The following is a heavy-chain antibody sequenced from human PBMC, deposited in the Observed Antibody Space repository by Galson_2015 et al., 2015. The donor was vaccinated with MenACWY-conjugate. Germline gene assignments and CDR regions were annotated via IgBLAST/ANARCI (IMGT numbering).Heavy chain of an antibody. J-gene: IGHJ4*02. CDR2: INQSGGST. V-gene: IGHV1-46*01. CDR1: GYSFTSYY. D-gene: IGHD3-10*01. CDR3: ARGRATMATNGYFEF. Sequence: SVKLSCTASGYSFTSYYIHWVRQAPGKGLEWMGIINQSGGSTTYEQKFKGRVTMTRDKSTSTVYMEVSSLSSEDTAVYYCARGRATMATNGYFEFWGEGTLVTVSS.